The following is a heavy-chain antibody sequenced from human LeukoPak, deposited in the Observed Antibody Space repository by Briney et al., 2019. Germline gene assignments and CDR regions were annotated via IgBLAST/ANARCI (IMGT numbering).Heavy chain of an antibody. Sequence: PSETLSLTCTVSGGSISSGGYYWSWIRQPPGKGLEWIGYIYHSGSTYYNPSLKSRVTISEDRSKNQFSLKLSSVTAADTAVYYCARDRVTTSGGGFDYWGQGTLVTVSS. D-gene: IGHD1-14*01. V-gene: IGHV4-30-2*01. J-gene: IGHJ4*02. CDR1: GGSISSGGYY. CDR3: ARDRVTTSGGGFDY. CDR2: IYHSGST.